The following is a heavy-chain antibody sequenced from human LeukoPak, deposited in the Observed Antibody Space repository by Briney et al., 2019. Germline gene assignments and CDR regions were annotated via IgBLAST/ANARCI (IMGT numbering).Heavy chain of an antibody. CDR3: ASPLAWYCSGGSCPGPGAFDI. V-gene: IGHV1-69*05. CDR2: IIPIFGTA. Sequence: ASVKVSCKASGGTFSSYAISWVRQAPGQGLEWMGGIIPIFGTANYAQKFQGRVTITTDESTSTAYMELSSLRSEDTAVYYCASPLAWYCSGGSCPGPGAFDIWGQGTMVTVSS. J-gene: IGHJ3*02. CDR1: GGTFSSYA. D-gene: IGHD2-15*01.